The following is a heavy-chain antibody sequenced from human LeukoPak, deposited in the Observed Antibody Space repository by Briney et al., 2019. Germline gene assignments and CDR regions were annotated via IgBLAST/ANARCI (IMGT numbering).Heavy chain of an antibody. J-gene: IGHJ3*02. CDR3: ATERCSGGSCYSRSDAFDT. V-gene: IGHV1-24*01. D-gene: IGHD2-15*01. Sequence: ASVKVSCKVSGYTLTELSMHWVRQAPGKGLEWMGGFDPEDGETIYAQKFQGRVTMTEDTSTDTAYMELSSLRSEDTAVYYCATERCSGGSCYSRSDAFDTWGQGTMVTVSS. CDR2: FDPEDGET. CDR1: GYTLTELS.